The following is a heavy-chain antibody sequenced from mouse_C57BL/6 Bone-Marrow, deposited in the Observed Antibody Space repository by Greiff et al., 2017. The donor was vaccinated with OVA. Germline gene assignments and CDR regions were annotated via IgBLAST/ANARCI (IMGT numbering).Heavy chain of an antibody. Sequence: QVHVKQSGPGLVQPSQSLSITCTVSGFSLTSYGVHWVRQSPGKGLEWLGVIWSGGSTDYNAAFISRLSISKDNSKSQVFFKMNSLQADDTAIYYCARGGYYGSVAYWGQGTLVTVSA. D-gene: IGHD1-1*01. CDR3: ARGGYYGSVAY. J-gene: IGHJ3*01. CDR1: GFSLTSYG. CDR2: IWSGGST. V-gene: IGHV2-2*01.